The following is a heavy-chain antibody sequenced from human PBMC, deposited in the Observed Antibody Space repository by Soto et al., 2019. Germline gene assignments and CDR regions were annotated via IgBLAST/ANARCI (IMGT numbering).Heavy chain of an antibody. D-gene: IGHD1-26*01. CDR2: ISYDGSNT. J-gene: IGHJ4*02. Sequence: PGGSLRLSCVASGFTFSSYGMDWVRQAPGKGLEWVAIISYDGSNTYYADSVKGRFTISRDNSKNTLYLQMNSLRAEDTSVYYCAKEGGLSGSYYISSSYYFDYWVQGTLVTVSS. V-gene: IGHV3-30*18. CDR1: GFTFSSYG. CDR3: AKEGGLSGSYYISSSYYFDY.